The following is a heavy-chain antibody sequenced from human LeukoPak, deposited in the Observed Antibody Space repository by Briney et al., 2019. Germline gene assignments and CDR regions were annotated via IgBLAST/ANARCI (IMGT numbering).Heavy chain of an antibody. CDR1: GFTFSSYA. J-gene: IGHJ4*02. Sequence: GSLRLSCAASGFTFSSYAMSWVRQAPGKGLEWVSAISGSGGSTYYADSVKGRFTISRDNSKNTLYLQMNSLRAEDTAVYYCAKVADVLYYYDSSGYYDYWGQGTLVTVSS. V-gene: IGHV3-23*01. CDR2: ISGSGGST. CDR3: AKVADVLYYYDSSGYYDY. D-gene: IGHD3-22*01.